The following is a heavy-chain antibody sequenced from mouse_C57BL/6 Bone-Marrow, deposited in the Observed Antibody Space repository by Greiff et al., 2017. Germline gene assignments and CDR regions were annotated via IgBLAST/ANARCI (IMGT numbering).Heavy chain of an antibody. V-gene: IGHV5-17*01. Sequence: EVHLVESVGGLVKPGGSLTLSCAASGFTFSDYGMHWVRQAPEKGLEWVAYISSGSSTIYYADTVKGRFTISRDNAKNTLFLQMTSLRSEDTAIYYCAILYDGYFDYGGQGTTLTVSS. J-gene: IGHJ2*01. CDR3: AILYDGYFDY. CDR2: ISSGSSTI. D-gene: IGHD2-3*01. CDR1: GFTFSDYG.